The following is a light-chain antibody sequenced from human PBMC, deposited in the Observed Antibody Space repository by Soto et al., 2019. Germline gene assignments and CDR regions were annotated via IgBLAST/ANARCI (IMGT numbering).Light chain of an antibody. J-gene: IGLJ2*01. CDR2: DVN. V-gene: IGLV2-14*01. CDR3: SSYTSISTVV. CDR1: SSDVGGYNY. Sequence: QSALTQPASVSGSPGQSITISCTGTSSDVGGYNYVSWFQQYPGKAPKLTIYDVNNRPSGVSSRFSGSKSGNTASLTISGLQAEVEADYYCSSYTSISTVVFGGGTKLTVL.